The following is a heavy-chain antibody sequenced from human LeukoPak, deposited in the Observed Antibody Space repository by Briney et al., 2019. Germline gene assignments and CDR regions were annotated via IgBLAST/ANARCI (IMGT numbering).Heavy chain of an antibody. CDR3: ARETLGAPDAFDI. Sequence: GGSLRLSCAASGFTFSSYSMNWVRQAPGKGLEWVSSISSSSSYIYYADSVKGRFTIYRDNAKNSLYLQMNSLRAEDTAVYYCARETLGAPDAFDIWGQGTMVTVSS. J-gene: IGHJ3*02. V-gene: IGHV3-21*01. CDR2: ISSSSSYI. CDR1: GFTFSSYS. D-gene: IGHD4-17*01.